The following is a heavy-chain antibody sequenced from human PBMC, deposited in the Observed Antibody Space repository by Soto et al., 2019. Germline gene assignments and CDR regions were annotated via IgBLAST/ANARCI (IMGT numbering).Heavy chain of an antibody. D-gene: IGHD2-8*01. J-gene: IGHJ4*02. Sequence: SGAPPGLTFCSHAMAPLRQTTGTGPEWVAFVDGSGGDTSYADSVKGRFTISRDNSDNSLYLHMNSLRAEDTGRYFCAKEIVAAAYAATSAFALWGQGTLDTGSP. CDR3: AKEIVAAAYAATSAFAL. V-gene: IGHV3-23*01. CDR2: VDGSGGDT. CDR1: GLTFCSHA.